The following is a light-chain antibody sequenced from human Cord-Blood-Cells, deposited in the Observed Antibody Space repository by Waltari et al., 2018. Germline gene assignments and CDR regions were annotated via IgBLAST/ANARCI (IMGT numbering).Light chain of an antibody. CDR3: QQSYSTPRT. V-gene: IGKV1-39*01. J-gene: IGKJ1*01. Sequence: DIQMTQSPSSLSASVGDRVTITCRASQSISSYLNWYQQKPGKAPKLLIYAASSLQSGVPSRISGSRAGTDFTLTISSLQAEDFATYYCQQSYSTPRTFVQGTKVEIK. CDR2: AAS. CDR1: QSISSY.